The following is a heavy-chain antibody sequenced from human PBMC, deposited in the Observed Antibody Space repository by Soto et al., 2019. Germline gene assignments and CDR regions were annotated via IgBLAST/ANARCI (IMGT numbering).Heavy chain of an antibody. CDR1: GYTFTRYG. CDR2: ISGYNGDT. J-gene: IGHJ6*02. CDR3: AKNGQPPYYYNGLDV. Sequence: QGHLVQSGAEVKKPGASVKVSCKASGYTFTRYGISWVRQAPGQGLEWMGWISGYNGDTNYAQNLQDRVTMTIDTSTNTAYMEPRSLTSDDTAVYYCAKNGQPPYYYNGLDVWGQGTTVTVSS. D-gene: IGHD2-8*01. V-gene: IGHV1-18*01.